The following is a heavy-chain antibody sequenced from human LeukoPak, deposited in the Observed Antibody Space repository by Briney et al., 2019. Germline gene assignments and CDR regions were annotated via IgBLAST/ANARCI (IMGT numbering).Heavy chain of an antibody. D-gene: IGHD3-22*01. CDR1: GGSVSSGSYY. CDR2: FYYSGST. Sequence: SETLSLTCTVSGGSVSSGSYYWSWIRQPPGKGLEWIGYFYYSGSTNYNPSLRSRVTISVDTSKNQFSLKLSSVTAADTAVYFCARGTYYYDSSGYYYTGGGGAPMPFHWGQGTLVTVSS. J-gene: IGHJ4*02. V-gene: IGHV4-61*01. CDR3: ARGTYYYDSSGYYYTGGGGAPMPFH.